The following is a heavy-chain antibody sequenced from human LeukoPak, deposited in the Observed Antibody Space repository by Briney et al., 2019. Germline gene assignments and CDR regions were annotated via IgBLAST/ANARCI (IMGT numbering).Heavy chain of an antibody. D-gene: IGHD3-10*01. CDR1: GYTFTGYY. CDR3: ARVRPYYGSGSPPSKGAPFDP. V-gene: IGHV1-2*02. CDR2: INPNSGGT. Sequence: ASVKVSCKASGYTFTGYYMHWVRQAPGQGLEWMGWINPNSGGTNYAQKFQGRVTMTRDTSISTAYMELSRLRSDDTAVYYCARVRPYYGSGSPPSKGAPFDPWGQGTLVTVSS. J-gene: IGHJ5*02.